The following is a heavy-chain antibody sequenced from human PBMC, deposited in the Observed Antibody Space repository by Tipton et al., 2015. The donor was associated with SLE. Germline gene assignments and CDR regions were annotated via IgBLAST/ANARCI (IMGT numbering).Heavy chain of an antibody. CDR1: GGSISSSSYY. J-gene: IGHJ4*02. D-gene: IGHD6-6*01. Sequence: TLSLTCTVSGGSISSSSYYWRWIRQPPGKVLEWIGEINHSGSTNYNPSLKSRVTISVDTSKNQFSLKLSSVTAADTAVYYCARGRGSSSSGHYWGQGTLVTVSS. CDR2: INHSGST. V-gene: IGHV4-39*07. CDR3: ARGRGSSSSGHY.